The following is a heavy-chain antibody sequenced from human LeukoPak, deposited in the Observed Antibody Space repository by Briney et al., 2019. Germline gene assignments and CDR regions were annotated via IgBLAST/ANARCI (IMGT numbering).Heavy chain of an antibody. CDR1: GYTFTSYG. D-gene: IGHD6-13*01. V-gene: IGHV1-18*01. CDR3: ARDGPYIAAAGTTGDY. Sequence: ASVKVSCKASGYTFTSYGISWVRQAPGQGLEWMGWISAYNGNTNYAQKLQGRVTMTTDTSTSTAYMELRSLRSDDTALYYCARDGPYIAAAGTTGDYWGQGTLVTVSS. CDR2: ISAYNGNT. J-gene: IGHJ4*02.